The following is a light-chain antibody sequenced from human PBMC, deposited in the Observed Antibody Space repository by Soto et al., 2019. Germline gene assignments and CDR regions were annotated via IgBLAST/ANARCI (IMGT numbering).Light chain of an antibody. V-gene: IGLV4-69*01. CDR2: LNSDGSH. CDR1: SGHSSYA. CDR3: QTWGTAIHV. J-gene: IGLJ3*02. Sequence: QSVLTQSPSASASLGASVKLTCTLSSGHSSYAIAWHQQQPEKGPRYLMKLNSDGSHSKGDGIPDRFSGSSSVAVRYLPISSLQSEDEVDYYGQTWGTAIHVFGGGTQLTVL.